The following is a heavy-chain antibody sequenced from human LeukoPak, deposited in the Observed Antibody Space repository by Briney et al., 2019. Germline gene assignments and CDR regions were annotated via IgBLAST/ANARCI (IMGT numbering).Heavy chain of an antibody. V-gene: IGHV3-23*01. D-gene: IGHD3-16*02. CDR3: AKDRGFGGVIPFDY. Sequence: PGGSLRLSCAASEFSVGSNYMSWVRQAPGKGLEWVSAISGSGGSTYYADSVKGRFTISRDDSKNTLYLQMNSLRAEDTAVYYCAKDRGFGGVIPFDYWGQGTLVTVPS. J-gene: IGHJ4*02. CDR2: ISGSGGST. CDR1: EFSVGSNY.